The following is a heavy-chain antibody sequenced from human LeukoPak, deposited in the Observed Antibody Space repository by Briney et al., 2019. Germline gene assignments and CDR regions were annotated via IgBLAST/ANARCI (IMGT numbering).Heavy chain of an antibody. CDR3: ARVRYCSSTSCYGDRNWFDP. CDR2: IYYSGST. D-gene: IGHD2-2*01. CDR1: GGSISSGTYY. Sequence: PSETLSLTCTVSGGSISSGTYYWSWIRQHPGKGLEWIGYIYYSGSTYYNPSLKSRVTISVDTSKNQFSLKLSSVTAADTAVYYCARVRYCSSTSCYGDRNWFDPWGQGTLVTVSS. J-gene: IGHJ5*02. V-gene: IGHV4-31*03.